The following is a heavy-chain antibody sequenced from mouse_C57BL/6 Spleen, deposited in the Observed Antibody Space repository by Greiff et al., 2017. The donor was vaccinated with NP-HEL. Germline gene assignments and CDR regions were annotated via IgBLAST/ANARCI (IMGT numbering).Heavy chain of an antibody. CDR2: IRNKANGYTT. Sequence: EVKLVESGGGLVQPGGSLSLSCAASGFTFTDYYMSWVRQPPGKALEWLGFIRNKANGYTTEYSASVKGRFTISRDNSQSILYLQMNALRAEDSATYYCARRGPRGAMDYWDQGTSVTVSS. CDR3: ARRGPRGAMDY. CDR1: GFTFTDYY. D-gene: IGHD3-3*01. J-gene: IGHJ4*01. V-gene: IGHV7-3*01.